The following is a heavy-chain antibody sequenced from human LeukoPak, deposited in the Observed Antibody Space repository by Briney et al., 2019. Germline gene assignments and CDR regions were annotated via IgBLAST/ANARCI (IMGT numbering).Heavy chain of an antibody. CDR1: GFTFSSYE. Sequence: GGSLRLSCAASGFTFSSYEMNWVRQAPGKGLEWVSGISPGGGPTYYADSVRGRFTIARDDSKNTLYLQMKNLRAEDTAVYYCAKDGAWLRFDDWGQGILVTVSS. V-gene: IGHV3-23*01. J-gene: IGHJ4*02. D-gene: IGHD5-12*01. CDR2: ISPGGGPT. CDR3: AKDGAWLRFDD.